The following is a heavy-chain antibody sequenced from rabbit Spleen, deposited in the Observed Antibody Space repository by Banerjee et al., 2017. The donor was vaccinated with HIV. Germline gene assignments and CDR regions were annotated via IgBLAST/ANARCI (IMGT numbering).Heavy chain of an antibody. J-gene: IGHJ2*01. D-gene: IGHD1-1*01. CDR1: GFSFSSSNV. CDR2: IDTSDGDT. CDR3: ARNYVNAFDP. Sequence: QEQLVESGGGLVKPEGSLTLTCRASGFSFSSSNVMCWVRQAPGKGLEWIACIDTSDGDTDYANWPKGRFTISKASSTTVTLKMTSLTAADTATYFCARNYVNAFDPWGPGTLVTVS. V-gene: IGHV1S45*01.